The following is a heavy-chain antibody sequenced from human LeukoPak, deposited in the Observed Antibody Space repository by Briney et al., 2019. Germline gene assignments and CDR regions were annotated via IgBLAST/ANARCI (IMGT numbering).Heavy chain of an antibody. V-gene: IGHV1-18*01. CDR1: GYTFTSYG. CDR3: ARDSITTFYEYSSSWSYYYYYMDV. D-gene: IGHD6-13*01. Sequence: GASVKVSCKASGYTFTSYGISWVRQAPGQGLEWMGWISAYNGNTNYAQKLQGRVTMTTDTSTSTAYMELRSLRSDDTAVYYCARDSITTFYEYSSSWSYYYYYMDVWGKGTTVTVSS. CDR2: ISAYNGNT. J-gene: IGHJ6*03.